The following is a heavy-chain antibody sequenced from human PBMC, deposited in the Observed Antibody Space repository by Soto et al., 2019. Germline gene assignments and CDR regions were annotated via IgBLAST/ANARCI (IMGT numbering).Heavy chain of an antibody. D-gene: IGHD2-21*02. Sequence: TLSLTCTFSGVSISSVCYYWSCILQHPGKGLEWIGNIYYSGRTYYNPSLKSRVILSVDTSKNHFSLTLRSVTAADSAMYYCASVIAGDSEYYFDFWGQGALVTFSS. V-gene: IGHV4-31*03. CDR3: ASVIAGDSEYYFDF. CDR1: GVSISSVCYY. CDR2: IYYSGRT. J-gene: IGHJ4*02.